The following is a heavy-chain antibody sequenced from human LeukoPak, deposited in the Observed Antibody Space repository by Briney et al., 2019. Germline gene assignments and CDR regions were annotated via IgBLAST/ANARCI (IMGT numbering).Heavy chain of an antibody. D-gene: IGHD6-6*01. CDR2: IKQDGSEQ. V-gene: IGHV3-7*01. CDR3: ARIGYSSSCKDY. CDR1: GFTFSSYW. J-gene: IGHJ4*02. Sequence: GGSLRLSCAASGFTFSSYWMSWVRQAPGKGLEWVANIKQDGSEQNYVDSLKGRFTISRDNAKNSLYLQMNSLRAEDTAVYYCARIGYSSSCKDYWGQGTLVTVSS.